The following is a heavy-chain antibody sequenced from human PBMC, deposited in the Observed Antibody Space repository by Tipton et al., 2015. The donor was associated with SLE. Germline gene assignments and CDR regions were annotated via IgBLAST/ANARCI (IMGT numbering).Heavy chain of an antibody. J-gene: IGHJ6*03. Sequence: TLSLTCTVSGGSISSGSYYWSWIRQPAGKGLEWIGRINTSGTTNYNPSLKSRVTISLDTSKNQFSLRLSSVTAADTAVYYCAREVEYQLLLPYMDVWGKGTTVTVSS. V-gene: IGHV4-61*02. D-gene: IGHD2-2*01. CDR2: INTSGTT. CDR3: AREVEYQLLLPYMDV. CDR1: GGSISSGSYY.